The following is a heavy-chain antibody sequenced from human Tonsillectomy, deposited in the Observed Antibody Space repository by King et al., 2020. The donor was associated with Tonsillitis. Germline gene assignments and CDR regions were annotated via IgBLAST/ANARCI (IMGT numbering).Heavy chain of an antibody. CDR3: ARPRRSGWNDAFDL. CDR2: IYAGDSDT. V-gene: IGHV5-51*01. Sequence: QLVQSGAEVKKPGESLKISCKGSGYNFTTYWIGWVRQMPGKGLEWMGIIYAGDSDTSYSPSFQGQVTIPADKAISTAYLQWSSLKASDTAMYYCARPRRSGWNDAFDLWGQGTMVTVSS. J-gene: IGHJ3*01. D-gene: IGHD6-19*01. CDR1: GYNFTTYW.